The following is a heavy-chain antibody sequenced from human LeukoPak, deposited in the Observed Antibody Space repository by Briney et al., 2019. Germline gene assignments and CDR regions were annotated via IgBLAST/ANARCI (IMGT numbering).Heavy chain of an antibody. Sequence: SETLSLTCTVSGGSISSYYWSWIRQPPGKGLEWIGYIYYSGSTNYNPSPKSRVTISVDTSKNQFSLKLSSVTAADTAVYYCASVSPSMALSFDYWGQGTLVTVSS. CDR1: GGSISSYY. J-gene: IGHJ4*02. D-gene: IGHD2/OR15-2a*01. CDR3: ASVSPSMALSFDY. CDR2: IYYSGST. V-gene: IGHV4-59*01.